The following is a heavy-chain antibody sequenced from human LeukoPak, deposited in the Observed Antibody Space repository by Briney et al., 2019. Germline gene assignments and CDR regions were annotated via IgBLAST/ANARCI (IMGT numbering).Heavy chain of an antibody. J-gene: IGHJ5*02. D-gene: IGHD3-10*01. CDR1: GFTFSSYA. Sequence: GSLRLSCAASGFTFSSYAMRWVRRAPGKGVEWVSAISGSGGSTYYSDSVQGRFTISRHNSKTTLHLQMNSLRAEDTAVYYCAKDLMVRGVEDNWFDPWGQGTLVTVSS. CDR3: AKDLMVRGVEDNWFDP. CDR2: ISGSGGST. V-gene: IGHV3-23*01.